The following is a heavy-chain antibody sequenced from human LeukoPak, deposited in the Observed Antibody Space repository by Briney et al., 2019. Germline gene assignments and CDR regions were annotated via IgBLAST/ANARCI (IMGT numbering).Heavy chain of an antibody. Sequence: GGSLRLSCAASGFTFSSYGMSWVRQAPGKGLEWVSAISSSGSTIYYADSVKGRFTISRDNAKNSLYLQMNSLRAEDTAVYYCARDPFASVAGDYWGQGTLVTVSS. CDR3: ARDPFASVAGDY. CDR2: ISSSGSTI. J-gene: IGHJ4*02. D-gene: IGHD6-19*01. V-gene: IGHV3-48*04. CDR1: GFTFSSYG.